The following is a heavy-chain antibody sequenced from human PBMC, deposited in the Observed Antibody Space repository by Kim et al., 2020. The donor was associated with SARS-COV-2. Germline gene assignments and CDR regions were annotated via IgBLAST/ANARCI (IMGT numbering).Heavy chain of an antibody. Sequence: SETLSLTCTVSGGSLSPYYWSWIRQPPGKGLEWIGYMHYSGRANYSPSLKSRVAISVDTSKNHFSLNLTSVTAADTAKYFCARFQHGSGRYLDPLDIWGQGTLVTVSS. V-gene: IGHV4-59*01. D-gene: IGHD3-10*01. CDR2: MHYSGRA. CDR3: ARFQHGSGRYLDPLDI. CDR1: GGSLSPYY. J-gene: IGHJ3*02.